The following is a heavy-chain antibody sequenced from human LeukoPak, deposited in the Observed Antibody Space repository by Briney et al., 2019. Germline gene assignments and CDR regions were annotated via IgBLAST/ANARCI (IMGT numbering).Heavy chain of an antibody. CDR1: GGSFSGYY. V-gene: IGHV4-34*01. Sequence: SETLSLTCAVYGGSFSGYYWSWIRQPPGKGLEWIGEINHSGSTNYNPSLKSRVTISVDTSKNQFSLKLSSGTAADTAVYYCARTAYYDFWSGRNLHYYYYGMDVWGQGTTVTVSS. D-gene: IGHD3-3*01. CDR3: ARTAYYDFWSGRNLHYYYYGMDV. J-gene: IGHJ6*02. CDR2: INHSGST.